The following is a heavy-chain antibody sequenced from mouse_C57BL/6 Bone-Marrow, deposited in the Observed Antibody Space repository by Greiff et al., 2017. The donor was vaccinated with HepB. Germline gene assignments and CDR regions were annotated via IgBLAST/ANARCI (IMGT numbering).Heavy chain of an antibody. CDR2: INPNNGGT. CDR1: GYTFTDYN. CDR3: ARSYYRNTGGFAY. J-gene: IGHJ3*01. V-gene: IGHV1-18*01. Sequence: EVQLQQSGPELVKPGASVKIPCKASGYTFTDYNMAWVKQSHGKSLEWIGDINPNNGGTIYNQKFKGKATLTVDKSSSTAYMELRSLTSEDTAVYYCARSYYRNTGGFAYWGQGTLVTVSA. D-gene: IGHD2-10*01.